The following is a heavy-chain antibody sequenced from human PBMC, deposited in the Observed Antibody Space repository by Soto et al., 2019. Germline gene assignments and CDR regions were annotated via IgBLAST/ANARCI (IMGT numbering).Heavy chain of an antibody. D-gene: IGHD1-26*01. CDR1: GFTFSIYS. V-gene: IGHV3-48*01. CDR3: ARAGARRGGGSDY. J-gene: IGHJ4*02. Sequence: EVQLVESGGALVQPGGSLRLSCAASGFTFSIYSMNWVRQAPGKGLEWISYISSSTTTIYYADSVRGRFTIARDSANLYLHMHSRRAEDTAVYYCARAGARRGGGSDYWGQGPRVTVSA. CDR2: ISSSTTTI.